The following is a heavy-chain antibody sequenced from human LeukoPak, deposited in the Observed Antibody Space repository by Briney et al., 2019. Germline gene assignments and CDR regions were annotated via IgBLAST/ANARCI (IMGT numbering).Heavy chain of an antibody. D-gene: IGHD3-9*01. CDR2: IYYSGST. J-gene: IGHJ6*02. CDR3: ARQGSRYFGRGMDV. V-gene: IGHV4-59*08. CDR1: GGSISSYY. Sequence: SETLSLTCTDSGGSISSYYWSWIRQPPGKGLEWIGYIYYSGSTNYNPSLKSRVTISVDTSKNQFSLKLSSVTAADTAVYYCARQGSRYFGRGMDVWGQGTTVTVSS.